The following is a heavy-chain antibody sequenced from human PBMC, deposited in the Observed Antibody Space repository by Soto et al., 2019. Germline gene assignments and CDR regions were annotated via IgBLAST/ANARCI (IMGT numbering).Heavy chain of an antibody. V-gene: IGHV1-3*01. CDR3: ASDSGGGSATRDGRGDAFDI. Sequence: QAPLVQSGAEVKKPGTSVKVSCKASGFTFANYGVHWVRQAPGQSLEWMGWISAGQGKTKFSQKFQGRVTITRDTSASTAYMEVSSLRSEDTALYFCASDSGGGSATRDGRGDAFDIWGQGTMVIVSA. D-gene: IGHD3-10*01. J-gene: IGHJ3*02. CDR2: ISAGQGKT. CDR1: GFTFANYG.